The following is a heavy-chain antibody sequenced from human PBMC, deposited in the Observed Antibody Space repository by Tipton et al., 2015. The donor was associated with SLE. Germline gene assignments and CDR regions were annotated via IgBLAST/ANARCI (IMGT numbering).Heavy chain of an antibody. V-gene: IGHV4-34*01. Sequence: TLSLTCAVYGGSFSGYSWTWLRQAPTKVLEWIGDITHSGITNYNPSLKSRVTISLDTSTSQFSLRVNYVTAADTAVYYCARPRRARDYTTSAAYYLDFWGQGTLVTVSS. J-gene: IGHJ4*02. CDR2: ITHSGIT. D-gene: IGHD2-2*02. CDR3: ARPRRARDYTTSAAYYLDF. CDR1: GGSFSGYS.